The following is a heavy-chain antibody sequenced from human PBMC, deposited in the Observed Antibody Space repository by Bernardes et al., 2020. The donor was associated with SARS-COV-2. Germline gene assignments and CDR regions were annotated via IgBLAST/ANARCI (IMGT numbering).Heavy chain of an antibody. CDR3: ASVTYSSGSDFDS. D-gene: IGHD6-19*01. V-gene: IGHV1-2*02. CDR1: GYTFTEHY. J-gene: IGHJ4*02. Sequence: ASVKVSCMASGYTFTEHYIHWARQPPGQGLEWMGWIYPTTGATEFAQKFKGRLTMTRDTSISTAYMDLSGLRSDDTAVYFCASVTYSSGSDFDSWGQGTLVTVSS. CDR2: IYPTTGAT.